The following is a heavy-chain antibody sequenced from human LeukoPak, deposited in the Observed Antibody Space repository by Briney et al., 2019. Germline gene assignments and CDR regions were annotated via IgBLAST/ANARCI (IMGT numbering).Heavy chain of an antibody. CDR1: GYTFIGYY. D-gene: IGHD7-27*01. J-gene: IGHJ4*02. CDR3: SKGPPNWGFDY. V-gene: IGHV1-2*06. Sequence: ASVKVSCKASGYTFIGYYMHWVRQAPGQGLEWMGRINPNNGDTNYAQKFQGRVTMTRDTSVSTAYMELSRLRSDDTAVYYCSKGPPNWGFDYWGQGTLVTVSS. CDR2: INPNNGDT.